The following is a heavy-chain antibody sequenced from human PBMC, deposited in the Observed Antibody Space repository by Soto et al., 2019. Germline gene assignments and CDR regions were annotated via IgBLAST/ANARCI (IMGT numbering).Heavy chain of an antibody. J-gene: IGHJ4*02. V-gene: IGHV1-8*01. D-gene: IGHD6-25*01. CDR3: ARRKERSGPNYFDY. CDR2: MNPYTGKA. CDR1: GYTFTTYD. Sequence: QVQLVQSWAEVKRPGASLKVSCQASGYTFTTYDITWVRQAPGQGLEWMGWMNPYTGKAGYAQKFQGRVTMTRDNSISTAYMELSSLRSEDTAVYYCARRKERSGPNYFDYWGLGTLVTVSS.